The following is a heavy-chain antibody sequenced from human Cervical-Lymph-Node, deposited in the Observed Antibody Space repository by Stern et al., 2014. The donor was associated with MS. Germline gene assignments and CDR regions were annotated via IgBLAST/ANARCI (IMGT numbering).Heavy chain of an antibody. D-gene: IGHD4-17*01. CDR1: GFTFSHYS. Sequence: EVQLVESGGGLVKPGESLRLSCDASGFTFSHYSINWVRQAPGKGLEWISSISNNSTHTSSAASVEGRFTISRDSAKDSVSLHMVSLRAEDTAVYYCARARVGDYARSPHLDSWGQGTLVTVSS. V-gene: IGHV3-21*01. J-gene: IGHJ4*02. CDR2: ISNNSTHT. CDR3: ARARVGDYARSPHLDS.